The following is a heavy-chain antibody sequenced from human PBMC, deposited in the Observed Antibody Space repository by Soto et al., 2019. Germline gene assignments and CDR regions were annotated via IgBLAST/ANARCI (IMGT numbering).Heavy chain of an antibody. J-gene: IGHJ3*02. CDR1: GYTFTSYD. V-gene: IGHV1-8*01. CDR3: ARPYYYDSSGYYSSGAFDI. CDR2: MNPNSGNT. D-gene: IGHD3-22*01. Sequence: ASVKVSCKASGYTFTSYDINWVRHATGQGLEWMGWMNPNSGNTGYAQKFQGRVTMTRNTSISTAYMELSSLRSEDTAVYYCARPYYYDSSGYYSSGAFDIWGQGTMVTVSS.